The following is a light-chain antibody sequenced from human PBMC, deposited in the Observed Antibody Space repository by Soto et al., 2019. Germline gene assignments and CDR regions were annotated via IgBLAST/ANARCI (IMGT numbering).Light chain of an antibody. CDR1: SSDVGGYNY. Sequence: QSALTQPASVSGSPGQSITISCAGSSSDVGGYNYVSWYQQHPDKAPKLMIYEVINRPSGVSNRFSGSKSGNTASLTISGVQAEDEADYYCTSYTNTDTWVFGGGTKLTVL. CDR3: TSYTNTDTWV. CDR2: EVI. V-gene: IGLV2-14*01. J-gene: IGLJ3*02.